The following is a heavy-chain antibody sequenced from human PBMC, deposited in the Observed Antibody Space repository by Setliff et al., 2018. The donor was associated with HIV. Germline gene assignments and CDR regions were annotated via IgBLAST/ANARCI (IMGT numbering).Heavy chain of an antibody. Sequence: GASVKVSCKTSGYTFTVNHLHWVRQAPGQGVEWVGKISPDSGDTFYAQKSQGRVTLTRDTSITTAYMELSTLRDDDTAVYYCARDAGAPGGGNPLDYWGQGTLVTVSS. J-gene: IGHJ4*02. CDR1: GYTFTVNH. V-gene: IGHV1-2*02. CDR2: ISPDSGDT. D-gene: IGHD1-26*01. CDR3: ARDAGAPGGGNPLDY.